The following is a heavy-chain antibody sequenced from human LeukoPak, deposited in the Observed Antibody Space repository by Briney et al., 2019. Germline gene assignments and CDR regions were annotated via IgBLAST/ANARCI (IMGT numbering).Heavy chain of an antibody. J-gene: IGHJ4*02. CDR3: AKDGLYYDGSAHVYYFDY. V-gene: IGHV3-23*01. CDR1: GFTFSGYA. Sequence: GGSLRLSCAASGFTFSGYAMTWVREAPGKGLEWVASITGSGDYTYYIDAVKGRFTISRDKPKNIRYLQMNSLRGEDTALYYCAKDGLYYDGSAHVYYFDYWGQGTLVAVSS. CDR2: ITGSGDYT. D-gene: IGHD3-22*01.